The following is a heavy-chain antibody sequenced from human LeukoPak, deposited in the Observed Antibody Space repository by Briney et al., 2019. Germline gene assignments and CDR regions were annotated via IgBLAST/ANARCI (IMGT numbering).Heavy chain of an antibody. D-gene: IGHD4-17*01. CDR3: ARVDGDPNRFDP. CDR1: GGSISSGDYY. V-gene: IGHV4-30-4*01. J-gene: IGHJ5*02. Sequence: PSQTLSLTCTVSGGSISSGDYYWSWIRQPPGKGLEWIGYIYYSGSTYYNPSLKSRVTISVDTSKNQFSLKLSSVTAADTAVYYCARVDGDPNRFDPWGQGTLVTVSS. CDR2: IYYSGST.